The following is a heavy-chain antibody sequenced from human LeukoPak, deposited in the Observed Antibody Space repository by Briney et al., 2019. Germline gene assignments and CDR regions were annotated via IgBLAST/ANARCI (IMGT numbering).Heavy chain of an antibody. J-gene: IGHJ4*02. CDR3: ASTAMVSVYYFDY. V-gene: IGHV4-38-2*01. CDR1: GHSIGSAYY. CDR2: MSPSGDT. D-gene: IGHD5-18*01. Sequence: SETLSLTCAVSGHSIGSAYYWGWIRQPPGKGLEWIGSMSPSGDTYHNPSLKSRVTISIDTSKNQFSLKLSSVTAADTAVYYCASTAMVSVYYFDYWGQGTLVTVSS.